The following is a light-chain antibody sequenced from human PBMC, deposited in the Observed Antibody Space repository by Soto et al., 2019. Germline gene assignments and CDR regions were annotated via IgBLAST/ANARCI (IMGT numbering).Light chain of an antibody. J-gene: IGKJ5*01. CDR1: QSISSY. CDR3: QQLNSYPIT. CDR2: AAS. Sequence: IQMSHSPFSRSASVVYRITLPFRASQSISSYLNWYQQKPGKAPKLLIYAASSLQSGVPSRFSGSGSGTDFTLTISSLQPEDFATYFCQQLNSYPITFGQGTRLEIK. V-gene: IGKV1-39*01.